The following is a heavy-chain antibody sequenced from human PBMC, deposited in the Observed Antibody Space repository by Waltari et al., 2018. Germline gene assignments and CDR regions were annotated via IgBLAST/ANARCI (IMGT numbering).Heavy chain of an antibody. D-gene: IGHD3-16*01. Sequence: EVQLVESGGGLVKPGGSLRLSCAASGFTFSSYSMTWVRQAPGKGLELVSSISSSSSYIYYADSVKGRFTISRDNAKNSLYLQMNSLRAEDTAVYYCARVFTGSLDYWGQGTLVTVSS. CDR2: ISSSSSYI. CDR1: GFTFSSYS. J-gene: IGHJ4*02. V-gene: IGHV3-21*01. CDR3: ARVFTGSLDY.